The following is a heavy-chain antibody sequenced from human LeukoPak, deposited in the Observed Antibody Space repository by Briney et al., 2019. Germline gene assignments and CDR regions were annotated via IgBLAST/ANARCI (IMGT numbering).Heavy chain of an antibody. CDR3: ARDQLYYYDSTSSKGIDY. V-gene: IGHV1-18*01. J-gene: IGHJ4*02. D-gene: IGHD3-22*01. Sequence: ASVKVSCKASGYTFTSYGISWVRQAPGQGLEWMGWISAYNGNTNYAQKLQGRVTMTTDTSTSTAYMELRSLRSDDTDVYYCARDQLYYYDSTSSKGIDYWGQGTLVTASS. CDR1: GYTFTSYG. CDR2: ISAYNGNT.